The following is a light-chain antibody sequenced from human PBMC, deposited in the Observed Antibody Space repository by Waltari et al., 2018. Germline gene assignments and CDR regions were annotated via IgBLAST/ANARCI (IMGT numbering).Light chain of an antibody. V-gene: IGKV1-8*01. Sequence: AIRITQSPSSLSASTGDRVTITCRASQGISSYLAWYPQKPGKAPKLLIYAASTLQSGVPSRFSGSGSGTDFTLTISCLQSEDFATYYCQQYYSYPLTFGGGTKVEIK. CDR2: AAS. CDR3: QQYYSYPLT. J-gene: IGKJ4*01. CDR1: QGISSY.